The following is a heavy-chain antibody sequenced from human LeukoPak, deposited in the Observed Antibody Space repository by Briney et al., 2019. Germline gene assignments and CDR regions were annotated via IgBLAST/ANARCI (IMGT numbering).Heavy chain of an antibody. CDR3: ARGAYSFDY. V-gene: IGHV4-4*07. CDR1: GGSITGSH. Sequence: SETLSLTCTVSGGSITGSHWSWLRQSAGKGLEWIGRIYSSGTTNYNPSLKSRVTMSLDTSKNQFSLRLSSVTASDTAVYYCARGAYSFDYWGQGTLVTVSS. J-gene: IGHJ4*02. CDR2: IYSSGTT.